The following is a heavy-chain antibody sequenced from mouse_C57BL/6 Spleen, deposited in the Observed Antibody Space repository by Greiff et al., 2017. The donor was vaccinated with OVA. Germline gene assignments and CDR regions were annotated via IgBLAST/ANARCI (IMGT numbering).Heavy chain of an antibody. CDR3: ARLITEGMALFAY. CDR2: IYPRSGNT. Sequence: VQLQQSGAELARPGASVKLSCTASGYTFTSYGISWVKQSPGQGLEWIGEIYPRSGNTYYTEKFKGQVTLTADKSSSTEYMELRSLTSEDSAVYFGARLITEGMALFAYWGQGTLVTVSA. J-gene: IGHJ3*01. CDR1: GYTFTSYG. D-gene: IGHD2-4*01. V-gene: IGHV1-81*01.